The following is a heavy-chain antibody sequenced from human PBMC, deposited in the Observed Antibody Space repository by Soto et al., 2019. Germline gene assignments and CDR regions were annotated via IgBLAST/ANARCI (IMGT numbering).Heavy chain of an antibody. V-gene: IGHV1-69*13. CDR1: GGTFSSYA. Sequence: EASVKVSCKASGGTFSSYAISWVRQAPGQGLEWMGGIIPIFGTANYAQKFQGRVTITADESTSTAYMELSSLRSEDTAVYYCARENYDILTGSYWGQRTLVTVSS. CDR3: ARENYDILTGSY. D-gene: IGHD3-9*01. CDR2: IIPIFGTA. J-gene: IGHJ4*02.